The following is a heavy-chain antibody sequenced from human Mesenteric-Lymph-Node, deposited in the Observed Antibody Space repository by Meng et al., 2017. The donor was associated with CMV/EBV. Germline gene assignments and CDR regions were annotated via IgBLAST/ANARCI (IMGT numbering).Heavy chain of an antibody. D-gene: IGHD2-2*01. Sequence: GESLKISCEASGFTFSNYWMSWVRQAPGKGLEWVANIKKDGGEKYYLASVKGRFTISRDNAKNSVYLQMNSLRAEDTGVYYCARERGGYCSSTSCSRAFDYWGQGTLVTVSS. J-gene: IGHJ4*02. CDR1: GFTFSNYW. CDR2: IKKDGGEK. CDR3: ARERGGYCSSTSCSRAFDY. V-gene: IGHV3-7*01.